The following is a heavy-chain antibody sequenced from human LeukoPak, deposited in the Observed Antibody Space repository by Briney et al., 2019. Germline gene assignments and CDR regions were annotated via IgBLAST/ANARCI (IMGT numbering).Heavy chain of an antibody. D-gene: IGHD2-2*01. J-gene: IGHJ4*02. V-gene: IGHV3-30*04. CDR2: ISYDGSNK. CDR3: APPAAMVDY. Sequence: GGSLRLSCAASGFTFSSYAMSWVRQAPGKGLEWVAVISYDGSNKYYADSVKGRFTISRDNSKNTLYLQMNSLRAEDTAVYYCAPPAAMVDYWGQGTLVTVSS. CDR1: GFTFSSYA.